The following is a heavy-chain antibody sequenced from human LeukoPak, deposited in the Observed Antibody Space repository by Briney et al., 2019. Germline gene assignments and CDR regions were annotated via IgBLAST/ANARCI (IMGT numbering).Heavy chain of an antibody. V-gene: IGHV5-51*01. J-gene: IGHJ3*02. CDR3: ARRSGGYFAFDI. Sequence: GESLKISCKGSGYSFTNYWIGWVRQMPGKGLEWRGIIYPGDSAIKYSPSFQGQVTISVDKSISTAYLQWSSLKASDTAMYYCARRSGGYFAFDIWGQGTMVTVSS. CDR1: GYSFTNYW. CDR2: IYPGDSAI. D-gene: IGHD1-26*01.